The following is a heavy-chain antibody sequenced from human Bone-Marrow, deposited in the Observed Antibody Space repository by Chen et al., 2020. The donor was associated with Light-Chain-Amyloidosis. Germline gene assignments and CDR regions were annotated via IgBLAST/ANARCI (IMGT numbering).Heavy chain of an antibody. V-gene: IGHV5-51*01. J-gene: IGHJ4*02. CDR1: GFTFPNYW. CDR2: IYPDDSDA. CDR3: ARRRDGYNFDY. D-gene: IGHD5-12*01. Sequence: QSGPEVKKPGESLKISCKGSGFTFPNYWIGWVRQMPGEGLEFMGVIYPDDSDASYSPSFEGQVTISADKSITTAYLQCRSLKASDTAMYYCARRRDGYNFDYWGQGTLVTVSS.